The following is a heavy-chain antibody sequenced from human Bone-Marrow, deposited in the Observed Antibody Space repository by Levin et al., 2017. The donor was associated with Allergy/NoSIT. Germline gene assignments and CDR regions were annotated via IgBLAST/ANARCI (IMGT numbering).Heavy chain of an antibody. CDR2: IKPDGSAK. J-gene: IGHJ4*02. CDR1: GITFSTYW. D-gene: IGHD4-11*01. V-gene: IGHV3-7*03. CDR3: AAWATRNY. Sequence: GGSLRLSCVASGITFSTYWMNWVRQTPGKGLEWVANIKPDGSAKLYVDSVKGRFTISRDNAKNSLFLQMDSLRVEDGAVYYCAAWATRNYWGQGTVVTVSS.